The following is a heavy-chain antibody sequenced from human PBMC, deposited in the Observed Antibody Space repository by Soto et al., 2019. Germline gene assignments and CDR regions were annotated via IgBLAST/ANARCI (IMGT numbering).Heavy chain of an antibody. D-gene: IGHD6-13*01. V-gene: IGHV3-21*01. CDR1: GFTFSSYS. Sequence: EVQLVESGGGLVKPGGSLRLSCAASGFTFSSYSMNWVRQAPGKGLEWVSSISSSSSYIYYADSVKGRFTISRDNAKNSLYLQMNSLRAEDTDVYYCARDWDLAAAGLAYGMDVWGQGTTVTVSS. CDR2: ISSSSSYI. J-gene: IGHJ6*02. CDR3: ARDWDLAAAGLAYGMDV.